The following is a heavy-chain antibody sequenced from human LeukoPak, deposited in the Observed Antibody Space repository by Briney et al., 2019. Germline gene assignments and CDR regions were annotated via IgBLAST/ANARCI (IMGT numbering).Heavy chain of an antibody. CDR1: GFIFSDYA. J-gene: IGHJ6*02. Sequence: GGSLRLSCAASGFIFSDYAIHWVRQGPGKGLEWVSVINGDAGSTYYADSVKGRFTISKDDSKNSSYLQMNSLRTADTALYYCAKDIDDADYYYYGMDVWGQGTPVTVSS. CDR2: INGDAGST. V-gene: IGHV3-43*02. CDR3: AKDIDDADYYYYGMDV. D-gene: IGHD3-3*01.